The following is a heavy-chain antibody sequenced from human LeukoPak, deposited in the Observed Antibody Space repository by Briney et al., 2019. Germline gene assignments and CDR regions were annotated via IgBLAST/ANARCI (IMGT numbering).Heavy chain of an antibody. CDR2: IYTSGST. CDR3: ARDQGITIFGVWFDP. J-gene: IGHJ5*02. CDR1: GGSISSYY. D-gene: IGHD3-3*01. V-gene: IGHV4-4*07. Sequence: SETLSLTCTVSGGSISSYYWSWIRQPAGKGLEWIGRIYTSGSTNYNPSLKSRVTTSVDTSKNQFSLKLSSVTAADTAVYYCARDQGITIFGVWFDPWGQGTLVTVSS.